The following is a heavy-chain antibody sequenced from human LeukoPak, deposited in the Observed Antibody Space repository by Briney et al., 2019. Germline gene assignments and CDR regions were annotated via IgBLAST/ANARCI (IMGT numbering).Heavy chain of an antibody. D-gene: IGHD6-19*01. CDR2: IWYDGSNK. CDR1: GFTFSSYG. Sequence: GGSLRLSCAASGFTFSSYGMHWVRQAPGKGLEWVAVIWYDGSNKYYADSVKGRFTISRDNSKNTLYLQMNSLRAEDTAVYYCAREDLAVAGMGYYFDYWGQGSLVTVSS. CDR3: AREDLAVAGMGYYFDY. J-gene: IGHJ4*02. V-gene: IGHV3-33*01.